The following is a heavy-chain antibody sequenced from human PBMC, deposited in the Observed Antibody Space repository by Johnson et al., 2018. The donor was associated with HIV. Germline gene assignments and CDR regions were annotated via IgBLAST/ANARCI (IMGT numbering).Heavy chain of an antibody. V-gene: IGHV3-20*04. Sequence: VQLVESGGSVVRPGGSLRLSCAASGFTFDDYGMSWVRQAPGKGLEWVSGINWNGGSTGSADSVKGRFTISRDNSKNSLYLQMSSLRTEDTALYYCVKDIQVGVSDAFDIWGQGTTVTVSS. CDR2: INWNGGST. CDR1: GFTFDDYG. J-gene: IGHJ3*02. D-gene: IGHD3-3*01. CDR3: VKDIQVGVSDAFDI.